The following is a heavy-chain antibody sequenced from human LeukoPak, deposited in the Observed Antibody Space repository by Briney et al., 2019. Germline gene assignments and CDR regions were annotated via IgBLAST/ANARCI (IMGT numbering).Heavy chain of an antibody. CDR2: ISAYSGNT. V-gene: IGHV1-18*01. Sequence: GASVKVSCKASGYTFTSYGISWVRQAPGQGLEWMGWISAYSGNTNYAQKLQGRVTMTTDTSTSTAYMELRSLRSDDTAVYYCARAPKDGYNTDFDYWGQGTLVTVSS. J-gene: IGHJ4*02. CDR3: ARAPKDGYNTDFDY. CDR1: GYTFTSYG. D-gene: IGHD5-24*01.